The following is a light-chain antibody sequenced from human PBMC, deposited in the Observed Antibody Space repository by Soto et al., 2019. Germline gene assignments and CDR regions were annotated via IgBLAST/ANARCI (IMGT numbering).Light chain of an antibody. J-gene: IGLJ2*01. Sequence: QSALTQPASVSGSPGQSITISCTGTSSDVGGYNYVSWYQQHPGKAPKLMIYDVSNRPSGVSNRFSGSKSGNTAYLTISGFQAEDEADYYCSSYTSSTTLVFGGGTKLTVL. CDR2: DVS. CDR1: SSDVGGYNY. V-gene: IGLV2-14*01. CDR3: SSYTSSTTLV.